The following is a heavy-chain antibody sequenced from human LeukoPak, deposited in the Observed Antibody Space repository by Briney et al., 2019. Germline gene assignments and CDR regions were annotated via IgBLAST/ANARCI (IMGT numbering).Heavy chain of an antibody. J-gene: IGHJ3*02. Sequence: SGGSLRLSCAASGFTFSDHYMDWVRQAPGKGLEWDGRTRNKANSYTTEYAASVKGRFTISRDDSKNSLYLQMNSLKTEDTAVYYCATYDSSGYYDDAFDIWGQGTMVTVSS. CDR1: GFTFSDHY. D-gene: IGHD3-22*01. CDR2: TRNKANSYTT. CDR3: ATYDSSGYYDDAFDI. V-gene: IGHV3-72*01.